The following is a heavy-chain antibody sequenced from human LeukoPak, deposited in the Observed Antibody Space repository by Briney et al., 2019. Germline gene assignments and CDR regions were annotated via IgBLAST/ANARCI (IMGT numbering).Heavy chain of an antibody. V-gene: IGHV3-74*01. CDR1: GFTFSSYW. CDR2: IKSDGSST. J-gene: IGHJ4*02. CDR3: ARGEDFCSGYYTGSY. Sequence: GGSLRLSCAASGFTFSSYWMHWVRQAPGKGLVWVSRIKSDGSSTSYADSVKGRFTISRDNAKNTLYLQMNSLRAEDTAAYYCARGEDFCSGYYTGSYWGQGTLVTVSS. D-gene: IGHD3-3*01.